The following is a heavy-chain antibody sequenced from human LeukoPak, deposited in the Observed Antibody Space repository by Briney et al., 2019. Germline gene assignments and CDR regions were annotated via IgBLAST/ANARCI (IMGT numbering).Heavy chain of an antibody. Sequence: PGGSLRLSGAASGFTFSSYSMNWVRQAPGKGLEWVSSISSSSSYIYYADSVKGRFTISRDNAKNSLYLQMNSLRAEDTAVYYCARAPGAYCSGGSCYSPDYWGQGTLVTVSS. D-gene: IGHD2-15*01. J-gene: IGHJ4*02. CDR2: ISSSSSYI. V-gene: IGHV3-21*01. CDR3: ARAPGAYCSGGSCYSPDY. CDR1: GFTFSSYS.